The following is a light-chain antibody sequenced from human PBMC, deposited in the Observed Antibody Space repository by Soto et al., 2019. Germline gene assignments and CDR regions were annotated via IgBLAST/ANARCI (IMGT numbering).Light chain of an antibody. CDR3: QLYGTSPQST. J-gene: IGKJ2*02. V-gene: IGKV3-20*01. CDR2: RTS. CDR1: QIASNTY. Sequence: VVLTQSPGTLSLYAGERATLSCRASQIASNTYLAWYQQKPGQAPRLLIYRTSSRATGIPDRFSGSGSGTDFTLTISRLEPEDFAVYYCQLYGTSPQSTFGQGTNREIK.